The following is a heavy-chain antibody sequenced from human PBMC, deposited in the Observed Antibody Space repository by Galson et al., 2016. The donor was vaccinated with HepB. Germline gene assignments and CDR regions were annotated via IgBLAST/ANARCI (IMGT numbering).Heavy chain of an antibody. J-gene: IGHJ5*02. Sequence: SETLSLTCTVSGGSIRSSDSYWGWIRQPPGKGLEWIGSIYHGGSTFYNPSVRSRVTMSADTSKSQFSLNLRSVTAADTAVYYCARQTTYDILSGDYFDTWGQGNLVTVSS. CDR2: IYHGGST. CDR1: GGSIRSSDSY. D-gene: IGHD3-9*01. V-gene: IGHV4-39*01. CDR3: ARQTTYDILSGDYFDT.